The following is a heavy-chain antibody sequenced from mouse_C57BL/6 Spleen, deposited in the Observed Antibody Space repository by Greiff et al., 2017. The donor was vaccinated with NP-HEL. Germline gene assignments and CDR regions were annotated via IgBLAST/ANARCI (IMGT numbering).Heavy chain of an antibody. J-gene: IGHJ2*01. Sequence: QVQLQQSGPELVKPGASVKISCKASGYAFSSSWMNWVKQRPGKGLEWIGRIYPGDGDTNYNGKFKGKAKLTADKSSSTAYMQLSSLTSEDSAVYFCAREEIYDGYHYWGQGTTLTVSS. D-gene: IGHD2-3*01. CDR2: IYPGDGDT. V-gene: IGHV1-82*01. CDR3: AREEIYDGYHY. CDR1: GYAFSSSW.